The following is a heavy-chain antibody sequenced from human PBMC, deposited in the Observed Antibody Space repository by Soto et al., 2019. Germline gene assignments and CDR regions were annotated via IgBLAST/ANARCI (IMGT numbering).Heavy chain of an antibody. J-gene: IGHJ4*02. V-gene: IGHV4-30-2*01. Sequence: PSETLSLTCAVSGGSISSGGYSWSWIRQPPGKGLEWIGYIYHSGSTYYNPSLKSRVTISVDRSKNQFSLKLSSVTAADTAVYYCARSNYGSGSYLDYWGQGTLVTVSS. CDR2: IYHSGST. D-gene: IGHD3-10*01. CDR3: ARSNYGSGSYLDY. CDR1: GGSISSGGYS.